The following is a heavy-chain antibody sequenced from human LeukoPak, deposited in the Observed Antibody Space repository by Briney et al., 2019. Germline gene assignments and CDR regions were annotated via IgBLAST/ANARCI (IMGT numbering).Heavy chain of an antibody. CDR3: ARRLGRSFDY. J-gene: IGHJ4*02. CDR1: GYTFTSYG. V-gene: IGHV1-18*01. CDR2: ISAYNGNT. Sequence: ASVKVSCKASGYTFTSYGISWVRQAPGQGLEWMGWISAYNGNTNYAQNFQGRITITRDTSATTAYMDLSSLRSEDTAMYYCARRLGRSFDYWGQGTLVTVSS. D-gene: IGHD2-21*01.